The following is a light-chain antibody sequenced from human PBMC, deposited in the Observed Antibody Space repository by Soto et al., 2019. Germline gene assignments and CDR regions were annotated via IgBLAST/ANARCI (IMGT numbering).Light chain of an antibody. J-gene: IGKJ4*01. CDR1: QTISRW. CDR3: QQYDNPNLTVT. CDR2: NAS. V-gene: IGKV1-5*01. Sequence: DIQMTQSPSTLSASVGDRVTITCRASQTISRWLAWYQQKPGKAPKVLIWNASSLQRGVPSRFSGSGSGTDFTFTISSLQPEDIATYYCQQYDNPNLTVTFGGGTKVEIK.